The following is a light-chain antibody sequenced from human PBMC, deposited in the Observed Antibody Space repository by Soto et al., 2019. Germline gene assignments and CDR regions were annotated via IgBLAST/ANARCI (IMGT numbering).Light chain of an antibody. V-gene: IGKV1-5*03. CDR3: EQYNSYWT. Sequence: DIQMTQSPSTLSASVGDRVTITCRASQSIRSWLAWYQQKPGKAPKLLIYKASSLESGVPSRFSGSGSGTEFTLTISSPQPDDFATYYCEQYNSYWTFGQGTKVEIK. J-gene: IGKJ1*01. CDR2: KAS. CDR1: QSIRSW.